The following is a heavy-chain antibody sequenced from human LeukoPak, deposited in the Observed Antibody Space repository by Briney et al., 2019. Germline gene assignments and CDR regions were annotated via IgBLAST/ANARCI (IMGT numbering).Heavy chain of an antibody. CDR2: IKEDGSEK. Sequence: GGSLRLSCAASGLMFSSYWMSWVRQAPGKGLEWVANIKEDGSEKYYVDSVKGRFTISRDNAKNSLYLQMNSLRAEDTAVYYCARGGYCSSSICYSLNAFDIWGQGTMFTVSS. J-gene: IGHJ3*02. CDR1: GLMFSSYW. CDR3: ARGGYCSSSICYSLNAFDI. V-gene: IGHV3-7*02. D-gene: IGHD2-2*01.